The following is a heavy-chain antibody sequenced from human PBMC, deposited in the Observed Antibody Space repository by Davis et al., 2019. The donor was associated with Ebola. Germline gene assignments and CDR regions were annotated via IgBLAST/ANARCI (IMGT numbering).Heavy chain of an antibody. V-gene: IGHV3-74*01. CDR3: TRDLGMGKYMDV. Sequence: GESLKISCAASGFTFSSHWMHWVRQTPGKGLVWVSRINTDGGSTSYADSVKGRCTPSRDNSKNTLYLQMDSLTAEDTAVYFCTRDLGMGKYMDVWGKGTTVTVSS. CDR2: INTDGGST. CDR1: GFTFSSHW. J-gene: IGHJ6*03. D-gene: IGHD1-26*01.